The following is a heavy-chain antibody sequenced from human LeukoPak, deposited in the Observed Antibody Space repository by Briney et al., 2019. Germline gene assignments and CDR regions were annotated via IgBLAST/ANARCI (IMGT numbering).Heavy chain of an antibody. V-gene: IGHV4-39*07. J-gene: IGHJ3*02. CDR2: IYYSGST. D-gene: IGHD3-10*02. CDR3: ARGRAPSPLLFSGRGDAFDI. CDR1: GGSISSSSYY. Sequence: ASETLSLTCTVSGGSISSSSYYWGWIRQPPGKGLEWIGSIYYSGSTYYNPSLKSRVTISVDTSKNQFSLKLSSVTAADTAVYYCARGRAPSPLLFSGRGDAFDIWGQGTMVTVSS.